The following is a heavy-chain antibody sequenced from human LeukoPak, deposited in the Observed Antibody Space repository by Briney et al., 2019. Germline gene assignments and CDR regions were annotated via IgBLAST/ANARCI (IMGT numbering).Heavy chain of an antibody. D-gene: IGHD5-18*01. CDR3: ARVSVDMIQLWLSFIY. V-gene: IGHV3-21*04. CDR2: ISSSSSYI. J-gene: IGHJ4*02. Sequence: GGSLRLSCAASGFTFSSYSMNWVRQAPGKGLEWVSSISSSSSYIYYADSVKGRFTISRDNAKNSLYLQMNSLRAEDTAVYYCARVSVDMIQLWLSFIYWGQGTLVTVSS. CDR1: GFTFSSYS.